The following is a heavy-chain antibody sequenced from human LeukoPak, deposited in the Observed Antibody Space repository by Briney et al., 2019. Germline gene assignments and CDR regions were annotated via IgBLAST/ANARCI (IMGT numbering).Heavy chain of an antibody. V-gene: IGHV3-66*01. CDR1: GFTVSSNY. CDR2: IYGGGTS. Sequence: TGGSLRLSCAASGFTVSSNYMSWVRQAPGKGLEWASVIYGGGTSYYADSVKGRFTISRDNSKNTLYLQMNSLRAEDSAVYYCARDSYGSGTYYHGYWGQGTLVTVSS. D-gene: IGHD3-10*01. J-gene: IGHJ4*02. CDR3: ARDSYGSGTYYHGY.